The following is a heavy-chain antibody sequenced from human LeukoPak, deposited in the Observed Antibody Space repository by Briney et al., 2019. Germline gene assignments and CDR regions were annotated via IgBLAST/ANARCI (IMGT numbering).Heavy chain of an antibody. CDR2: ISTRSKYT. CDR1: GFNFSNYR. J-gene: IGHJ6*02. CDR3: ARDLYLLRGYSVYGARWQLYGMDV. D-gene: IGHD5/OR15-5a*01. V-gene: IGHV3-21*04. Sequence: PGGSLRLSCAASGFNFSNYRMNWVRQAPGKGLEWLSSISTRSKYTEYADSLKGRFTISRDNAKNSSYLQIDRLRAEDTAIYYCARDLYLLRGYSVYGARWQLYGMDVWGRGTAVTVSS.